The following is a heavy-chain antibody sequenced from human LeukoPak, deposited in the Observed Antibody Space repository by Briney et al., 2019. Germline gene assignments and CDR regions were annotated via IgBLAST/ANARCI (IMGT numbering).Heavy chain of an antibody. CDR3: ARGSYSGYDFDY. D-gene: IGHD5-12*01. Sequence: VSYISSSGTTIYYADSVKGRFTISRDNAKNSLYLQMNSLRAEDTAVYYCARGSYSGYDFDYWGQGTLVTVSS. J-gene: IGHJ4*02. V-gene: IGHV3-11*01. CDR2: ISSSGTTI.